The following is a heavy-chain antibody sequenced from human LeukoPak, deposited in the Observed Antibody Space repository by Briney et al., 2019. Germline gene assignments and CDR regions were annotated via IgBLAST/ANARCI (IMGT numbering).Heavy chain of an antibody. Sequence: GGSLRLSCAASGFTFSSYGMHWVRQAAGKGLEWVAVISYDGSNKYYADSVKGRFTISRDNSKNTLYLQMNSLRAEDTAVYYCAKGRGPNPGHFDYWGQGTLVTVSS. D-gene: IGHD3-10*01. CDR2: ISYDGSNK. V-gene: IGHV3-30*18. CDR3: AKGRGPNPGHFDY. CDR1: GFTFSSYG. J-gene: IGHJ4*02.